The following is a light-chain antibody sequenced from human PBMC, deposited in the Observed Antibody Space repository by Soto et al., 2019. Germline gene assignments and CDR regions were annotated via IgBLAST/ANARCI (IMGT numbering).Light chain of an antibody. J-gene: IGLJ3*02. CDR3: SSYAGSNLWV. Sequence: QSALTQPPSASGSPGQSVTISCTGTSSDVGGYNYVSWYQQHPGKAPKLMIYEVSNRPSGVPDRFSGSKSGNTASLTVSGLQAEDEGDDYGSSYAGSNLWVFGGGTKLTVL. V-gene: IGLV2-8*01. CDR2: EVS. CDR1: SSDVGGYNY.